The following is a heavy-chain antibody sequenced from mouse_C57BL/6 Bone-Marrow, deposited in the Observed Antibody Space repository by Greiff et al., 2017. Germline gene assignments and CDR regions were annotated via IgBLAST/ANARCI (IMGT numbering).Heavy chain of an antibody. CDR3: TARGY. V-gene: IGHV14-4*01. CDR1: GYNIKDDY. CDR2: IDPGYGDT. J-gene: IGHJ3*01. Sequence: VQLKESGAELVRPGASVKLSCTASGYNIKDDYMHWVKQRPEQGLEWIGWIDPGYGDTEYASKFQGKATITVDTSSNTAYLQLTSLTSENTAVYCCTARGYWGQGTLVTVSA.